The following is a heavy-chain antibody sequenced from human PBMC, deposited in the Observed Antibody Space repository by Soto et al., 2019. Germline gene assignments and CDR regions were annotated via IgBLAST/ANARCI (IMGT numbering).Heavy chain of an antibody. CDR1: GFIFSSYW. V-gene: IGHV3-74*01. CDR2: INPDGSRT. CDR3: ARVKLGSYDWFDP. Sequence: EVQLVESGGGLVPPGGSLRLSCAASGFIFSSYWMHWVRQAPGKGLAWVSRINPDGSRTTYAESVTGRFTISRDNAKNTVFLQMNSLRAEDTAVYYCARVKLGSYDWFDPWGQGILVTVSS. D-gene: IGHD3-16*01. J-gene: IGHJ5*02.